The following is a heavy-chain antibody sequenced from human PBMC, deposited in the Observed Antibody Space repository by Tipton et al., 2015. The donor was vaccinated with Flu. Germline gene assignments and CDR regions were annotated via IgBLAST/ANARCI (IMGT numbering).Heavy chain of an antibody. V-gene: IGHV3-30-3*01. CDR3: ARASGYSYGAPFDY. J-gene: IGHJ4*02. D-gene: IGHD5-18*01. CDR2: ISYDGSNK. Sequence: RSLRLSCAASGFTFSSYAMHWVRQAPGKGLEWVAVISYDGSNKYYADSVKGRFTISRDNSKNTLYLQMNSLRAEDTAVYYCARASGYSYGAPFDYWGQGTLVTVSS. CDR1: GFTFSSYA.